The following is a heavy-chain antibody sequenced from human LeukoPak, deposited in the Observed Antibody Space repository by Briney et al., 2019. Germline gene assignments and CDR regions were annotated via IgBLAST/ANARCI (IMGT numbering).Heavy chain of an antibody. V-gene: IGHV3-23*01. D-gene: IGHD1-1*01. CDR1: GFSFTTYA. CDR3: AKSHSVQQRGYFDY. Sequence: GGSLRLSCAAPGFSFTTYAMSWVRQAPGRGLEWVSSIANSGVDTFYADSVKGRFTISRDNSKNMLYLQMNSLRAEDMAVYYCAKSHSVQQRGYFDYLGQGTLVTVSS. J-gene: IGHJ4*02. CDR2: IANSGVDT.